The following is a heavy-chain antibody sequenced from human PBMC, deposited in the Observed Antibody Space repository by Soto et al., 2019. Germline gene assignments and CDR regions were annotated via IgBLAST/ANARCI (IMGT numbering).Heavy chain of an antibody. CDR2: IYPGDSDT. CDR1: GYSFTSYW. Sequence: GESLKISCKGSGYSFTSYWIGWVRQMPGKGLEWMGIIYPGDSDTRYSPSFQGQVTISADKSISTAYLQWSSLKASDTAMYYCARSGTPTNYCYYGMDVWGQGTTVTVSS. V-gene: IGHV5-51*01. D-gene: IGHD2-2*01. J-gene: IGHJ6*02. CDR3: ARSGTPTNYCYYGMDV.